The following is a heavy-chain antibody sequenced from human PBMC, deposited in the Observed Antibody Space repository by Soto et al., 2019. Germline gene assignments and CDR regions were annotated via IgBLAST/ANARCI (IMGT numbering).Heavy chain of an antibody. CDR1: GFTFSNAW. J-gene: IGHJ6*02. D-gene: IGHD2-15*01. Sequence: GGSLRLSCAASGFTFSNAWMNWVRQAPGKGLEWVGRIKSKTDGGTTDYAAPVKGRFTISRDDSRNTLYLQMNSLKTEDTAVYYCTTEGYCSGGSCYPFYYYGMDVWGQGTTVTVSS. CDR3: TTEGYCSGGSCYPFYYYGMDV. CDR2: IKSKTDGGTT. V-gene: IGHV3-15*07.